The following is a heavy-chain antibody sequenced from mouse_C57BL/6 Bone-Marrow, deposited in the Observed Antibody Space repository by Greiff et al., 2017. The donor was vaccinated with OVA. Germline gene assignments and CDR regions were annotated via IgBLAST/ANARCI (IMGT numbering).Heavy chain of an antibody. CDR1: GFTFSSYA. J-gene: IGHJ2*01. Sequence: EVQLVESGEGLVKPGGSLKLSCAASGFTFSSYAMSWVRQTPEKRLEWVAYISSGGDYIYYADTVKGRFTISRDNARNTLYLQMSSLKSEDTAMYYCTRDKGPGYYFDYWGQGTTLTVSS. D-gene: IGHD3-2*02. V-gene: IGHV5-9-1*02. CDR3: TRDKGPGYYFDY. CDR2: ISSGGDYI.